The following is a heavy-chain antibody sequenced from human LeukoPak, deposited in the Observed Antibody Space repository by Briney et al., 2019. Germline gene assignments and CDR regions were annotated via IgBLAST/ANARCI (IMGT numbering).Heavy chain of an antibody. CDR1: GFTFS. CDR3: AELGITMIGGV. Sequence: GGSLRLSCEASGFTFSMNWVRQAPGKGLEWVSYISSSGSTIYYADSVKGRFTISRDNAKNSLYLQMNSLRAEDTAVYYCAELGITMIGGVWGKGITVTISS. D-gene: IGHD3-10*02. CDR2: ISSSGSTI. J-gene: IGHJ6*04. V-gene: IGHV3-48*03.